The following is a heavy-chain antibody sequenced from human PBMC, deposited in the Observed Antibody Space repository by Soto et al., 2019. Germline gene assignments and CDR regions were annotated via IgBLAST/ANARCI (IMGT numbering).Heavy chain of an antibody. D-gene: IGHD4-17*01. V-gene: IGHV1-2*04. CDR1: GYTFTGYY. CDR3: ARDQSPSRYGARFFFDY. Sequence: ASVKVSCKASGYTFTGYYMHWVRQAPGQGLEWMGWINPNSGGTNYAQKFQGWVTMTRDTSISTAYMELSRLRSDDTAVYYCARDQSPSRYGARFFFDYWGQGTLVTVSS. CDR2: INPNSGGT. J-gene: IGHJ4*02.